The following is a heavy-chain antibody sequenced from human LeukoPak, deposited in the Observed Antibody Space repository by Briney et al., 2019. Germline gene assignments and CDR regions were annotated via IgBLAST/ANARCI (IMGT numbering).Heavy chain of an antibody. J-gene: IGHJ6*02. CDR3: AREREYCSSTSCYTGSYGMDV. Sequence: ASVKVSCKASGGTFSSYAISWVRQAPGQGLEWMGIINPSGGSTSYAQKFQGRVTMTRDTSTSTVYMELSSLRSEDTAVYYCAREREYCSSTSCYTGSYGMDVWGQGTTVTVSS. CDR2: INPSGGST. V-gene: IGHV1-46*01. CDR1: GGTFSSYA. D-gene: IGHD2-2*02.